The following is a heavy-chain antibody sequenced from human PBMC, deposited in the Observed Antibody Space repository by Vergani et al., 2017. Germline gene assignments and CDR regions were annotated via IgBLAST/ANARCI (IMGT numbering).Heavy chain of an antibody. D-gene: IGHD3-9*01. J-gene: IGHJ4*02. Sequence: QVQVVQSGAEVKKSGASVKVSCKTSGYTFSNYYMHWVRPAPGQGLEWMGIINPSGGHTNYAQKFQGRVTMTRDTYTSTVYMELSSLRSEDTAIYYCAGGDYGILTGYRYWGQGTLVTVSA. CDR3: AGGDYGILTGYRY. V-gene: IGHV1-46*03. CDR2: INPSGGHT. CDR1: GYTFSNYY.